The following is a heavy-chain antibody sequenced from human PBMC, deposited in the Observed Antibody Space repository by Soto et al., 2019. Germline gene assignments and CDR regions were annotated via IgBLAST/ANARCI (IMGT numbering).Heavy chain of an antibody. Sequence: PGGSLRLSCAASGFTFSSYGMHWVRQAPGKGLEWVAVISYDGSNKYYADSVKGRFTISRDNSKNTLYLQMNSLRAEDTAVYYCAKGKVDCSGGSCYGYWSYYYYYYMDFWGKGTMVTVAS. V-gene: IGHV3-30*18. CDR2: ISYDGSNK. D-gene: IGHD2-15*01. J-gene: IGHJ6*03. CDR1: GFTFSSYG. CDR3: AKGKVDCSGGSCYGYWSYYYYYYMDF.